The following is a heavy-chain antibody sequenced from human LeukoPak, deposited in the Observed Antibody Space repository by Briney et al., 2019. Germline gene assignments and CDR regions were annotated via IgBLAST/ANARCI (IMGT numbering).Heavy chain of an antibody. D-gene: IGHD4-17*01. CDR2: ISSSSSTI. Sequence: GGSLSLSCAASGFTFSSYSMNWVRQAPGKGLEWVSYISSSSSTIYYADSVKGRFTISRDNAKNSLYLQMNSLRAEDTAVYYCASTTVTTKIVGFDYWGQGTLVTVSS. V-gene: IGHV3-48*01. CDR1: GFTFSSYS. CDR3: ASTTVTTKIVGFDY. J-gene: IGHJ4*02.